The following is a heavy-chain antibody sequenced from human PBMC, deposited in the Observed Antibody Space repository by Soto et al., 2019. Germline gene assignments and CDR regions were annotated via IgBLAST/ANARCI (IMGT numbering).Heavy chain of an antibody. V-gene: IGHV3-30*18. D-gene: IGHD3-9*01. Sequence: GGSLRLSCAASGFSFSSNYGMHWVRQAPGKGLEWVASISYEGNNKYYEDSVKGRFTISRDDSKNMLYLQMNSLRGEDTAVYFCVKDLIATGTVYFDYWGHGTLVTVSS. CDR3: VKDLIATGTVYFDY. J-gene: IGHJ4*01. CDR1: GFSFSSNYG. CDR2: ISYEGNNK.